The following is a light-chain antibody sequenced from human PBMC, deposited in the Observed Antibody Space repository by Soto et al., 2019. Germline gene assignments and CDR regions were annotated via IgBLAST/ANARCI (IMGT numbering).Light chain of an antibody. V-gene: IGKV3-20*01. Sequence: EFVLTQSPGTLSLSPGERATLSCRASQTVRNNYLAWYQQKPGQAPRLLIYDASSRATGIPDRFSGGGSGTDFTLTISRLEPEDFEVYYCQLYGGSPKTFGQGTKVDIK. J-gene: IGKJ1*01. CDR1: QTVRNNY. CDR3: QLYGGSPKT. CDR2: DAS.